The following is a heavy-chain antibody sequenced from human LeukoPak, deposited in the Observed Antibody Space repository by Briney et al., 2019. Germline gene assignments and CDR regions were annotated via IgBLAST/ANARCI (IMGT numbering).Heavy chain of an antibody. CDR2: IYTSGST. V-gene: IGHV4-39*07. D-gene: IGHD3-3*01. CDR3: AREGRAYDFWSGYYPDY. J-gene: IGHJ4*02. Sequence: PSETLSLTCTVSGGSISSSSYYWGWIRQPPGKGLEWIGSIYTSGSTNYNPSLKSRVTISVDTSKNQFSLKLSSVTAADTAVYYCAREGRAYDFWSGYYPDYWGQGTLVTVSS. CDR1: GGSISSSSYY.